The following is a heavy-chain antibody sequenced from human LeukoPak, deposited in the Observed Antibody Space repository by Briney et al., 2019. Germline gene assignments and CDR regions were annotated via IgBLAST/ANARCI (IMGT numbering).Heavy chain of an antibody. CDR2: IKQDGNDK. CDR1: GFTFSSYW. V-gene: IGHV3-7*01. J-gene: IGHJ4*02. CDR3: ARDGDYNWNYRSGFDC. Sequence: SGGSLRLSCAASGFTFSSYWMSWVRQAPGKGLEWVANIKQDGNDKHYVDSVKGRFTISRDNAKNALYLQMNSLRAEDTAVYYCARDGDYNWNYRSGFDCWGQGTLVTVSS. D-gene: IGHD1-7*01.